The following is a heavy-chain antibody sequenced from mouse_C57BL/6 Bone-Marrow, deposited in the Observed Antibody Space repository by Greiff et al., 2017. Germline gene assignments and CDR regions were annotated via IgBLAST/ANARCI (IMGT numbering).Heavy chain of an antibody. CDR2: ISSGGSYT. V-gene: IGHV5-6*01. CDR3: ARHLYYGNYGFYAMDY. Sequence: SGGDLVKPGGSLKLSCAASGFTFSSYGMSWVRQTPDKRLEWVATISSGGSYTYYPDSVKGRFTISRDNAKNTLYLQMSSLKSEDTAMYYCARHLYYGNYGFYAMDYWGQGTSVTVSS. D-gene: IGHD2-1*01. CDR1: GFTFSSYG. J-gene: IGHJ4*01.